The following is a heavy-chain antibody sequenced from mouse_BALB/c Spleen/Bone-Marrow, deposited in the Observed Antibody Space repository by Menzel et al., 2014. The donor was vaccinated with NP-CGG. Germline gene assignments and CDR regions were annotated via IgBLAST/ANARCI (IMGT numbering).Heavy chain of an antibody. Sequence: VKLQESGAELVRPGSSVKISCKASGYVFSTYWMSWAKQRPGQGLEWIGQIYPGDGDTNYNGKFKGTATLTADKSSSTAYMQLSSLTSEDSAVYFCARSGYGSSYDYWGQGTTLTVSS. CDR2: IYPGDGDT. CDR1: GYVFSTYW. V-gene: IGHV1-80*01. D-gene: IGHD1-1*01. J-gene: IGHJ2*01. CDR3: ARSGYGSSYDY.